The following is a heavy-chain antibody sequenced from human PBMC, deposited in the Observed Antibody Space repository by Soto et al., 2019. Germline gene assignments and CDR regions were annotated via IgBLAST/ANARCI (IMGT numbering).Heavy chain of an antibody. V-gene: IGHV2-5*01. Sequence: QITLKASGHTLVIPTQTLTLTCTFSGFSISTSGVGVGWIRQPPGKALEWLARIHWNDDKYYRPSLESRLTISKATSKNQVVLTITNMDLVDTATYYCAYNRWGTLTYWGQGTLVTVSS. CDR3: AYNRWGTLTY. CDR1: GFSISTSGVG. D-gene: IGHD1-20*01. J-gene: IGHJ4*02. CDR2: IHWNDDK.